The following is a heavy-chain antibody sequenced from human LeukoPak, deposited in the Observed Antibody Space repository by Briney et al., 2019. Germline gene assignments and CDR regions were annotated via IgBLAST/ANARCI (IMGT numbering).Heavy chain of an antibody. CDR1: GFAFSSYA. Sequence: GGSLRLSCAASGFAFSSYAMSWFRQAPGKGLEWVSAISGSGGSTYYADSVKGRFTISRDNSKNTLYLQMNSLRAEDTAVYYCAKKFFGPAAYYFDYWGQGTLVTVFS. J-gene: IGHJ4*02. CDR3: AKKFFGPAAYYFDY. CDR2: ISGSGGST. V-gene: IGHV3-23*01. D-gene: IGHD3-10*01.